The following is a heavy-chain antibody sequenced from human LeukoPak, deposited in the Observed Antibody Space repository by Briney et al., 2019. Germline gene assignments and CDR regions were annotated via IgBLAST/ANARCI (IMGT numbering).Heavy chain of an antibody. CDR1: GFTFSSYA. V-gene: IGHV3-23*01. CDR3: AKDYSDIVVVVAADGIGSRFDP. Sequence: GGSLTLTCAASGFTFSSYAMSWVRQAPGQGLEWVSAISGSGSSTYYADSVKGRFTISRDNSKNTLYLQMNSLRAEDTAVYYCAKDYSDIVVVVAADGIGSRFDPWGQGTLVTVSS. J-gene: IGHJ5*02. CDR2: ISGSGSST. D-gene: IGHD2-15*01.